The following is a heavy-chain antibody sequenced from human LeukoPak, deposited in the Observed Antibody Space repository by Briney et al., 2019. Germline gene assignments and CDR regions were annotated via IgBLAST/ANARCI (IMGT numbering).Heavy chain of an antibody. D-gene: IGHD3-9*01. Sequence: GGSLRLSCAVSGFTFSSYWMSWVRQAPGKGLEWVANIKPDGSEKYNVDSVKGRFTISRDNTENSLYLQMNSLRAEDTAVYYCLRDLSYFDYWGQGTLVIVSS. CDR2: IKPDGSEK. V-gene: IGHV3-7*01. CDR3: LRDLSYFDY. CDR1: GFTFSSYW. J-gene: IGHJ4*02.